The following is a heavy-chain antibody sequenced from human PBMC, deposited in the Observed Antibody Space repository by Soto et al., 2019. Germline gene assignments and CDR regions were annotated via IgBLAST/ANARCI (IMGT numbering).Heavy chain of an antibody. CDR2: IVPILDIA. CDR3: ARAVGTTVTRGEY. CDR1: GGTFSSYT. V-gene: IGHV1-69*02. Sequence: QVQLVQSGAEVKKPGSSVKVSCKASGGTFSSYTITWVRQAPGQGLEWMGRIVPILDIAHYAQKFRGRVTMTADKSTSTAYMELVNLTSEDTAVYYCARAVGTTVTRGEYWGQGTLVTVSS. J-gene: IGHJ4*02. D-gene: IGHD4-17*01.